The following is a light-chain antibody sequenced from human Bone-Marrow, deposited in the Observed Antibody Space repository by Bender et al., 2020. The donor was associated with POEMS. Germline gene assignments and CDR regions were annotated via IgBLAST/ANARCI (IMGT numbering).Light chain of an antibody. J-gene: IGLJ2*01. CDR1: SSDVGTYDL. CDR2: EVS. Sequence: QSALTQPASVSGSPGQSITISCTGTSSDVGTYDLVSWYQHHPGKAPKLMIYEVSKRPSGVSNRFSGSKSGNTASLTISGLQAEDEADYYCCLYAGSSTLVFGGGTKLTVL. V-gene: IGLV2-23*02. CDR3: CLYAGSSTLV.